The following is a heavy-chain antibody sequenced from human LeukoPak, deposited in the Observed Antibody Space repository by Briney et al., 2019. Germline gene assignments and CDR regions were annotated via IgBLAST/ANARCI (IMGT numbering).Heavy chain of an antibody. D-gene: IGHD1-26*01. J-gene: IGHJ5*02. CDR3: AAERYSDSCCWFDP. CDR2: TAVGSGDT. CDR1: GFTFSSST. V-gene: IGHV1-58*02. Sequence: SVKVSCKASGFTFSSSTIQWVRQARGQRLEWIGWTAVGSGDTKYAQKLHERVTLTTDMSTSTAYMELSSLRSEDTAVYYCAAERYSDSCCWFDPWGQGTLVTVSS.